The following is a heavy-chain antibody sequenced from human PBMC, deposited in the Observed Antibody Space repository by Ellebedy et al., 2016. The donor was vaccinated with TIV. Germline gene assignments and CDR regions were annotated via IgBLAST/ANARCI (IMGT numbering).Heavy chain of an antibody. Sequence: MPGGSLRLSCTVSGYSISSDYYWGWIRQPPGKGLEWIGSVYHSGTTYYNPSLKTRVTISIDSSKNQFSLKLNSVTAADTAVYYCARDPALPRGRFDPWGQGTLVTVSS. J-gene: IGHJ5*02. CDR3: ARDPALPRGRFDP. CDR1: GYSISSDYY. V-gene: IGHV4-38-2*02. CDR2: VYHSGTT.